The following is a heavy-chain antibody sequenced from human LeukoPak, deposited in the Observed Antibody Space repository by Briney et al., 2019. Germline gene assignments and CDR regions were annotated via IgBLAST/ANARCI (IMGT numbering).Heavy chain of an antibody. CDR3: AKGQSYYYGSGSYPDP. D-gene: IGHD3-10*01. J-gene: IGHJ5*02. CDR1: GFTFSSYA. Sequence: GGSLRLSCAASGFTFSSYAMSWVRQAPGKGLEWVSAISGSGGSTYYADSVKGRFTISRDNSKNMLYLQMNSLRAEDTAVYYCAKGQSYYYGSGSYPDPWGQGTLVTVSS. V-gene: IGHV3-23*01. CDR2: ISGSGGST.